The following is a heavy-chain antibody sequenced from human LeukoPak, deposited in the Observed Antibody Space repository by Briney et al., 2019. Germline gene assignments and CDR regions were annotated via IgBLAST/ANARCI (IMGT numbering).Heavy chain of an antibody. CDR1: GGSISSGGYY. D-gene: IGHD5-24*01. J-gene: IGHJ4*02. CDR3: ARSAYKMATIDY. CDR2: LYSSGST. V-gene: IGHV4-31*03. Sequence: SQTLSLTCTVSGGSISSGGYYWSWIRQHPGKGLEWIGYLYSSGSTYYNPPLKGRVTISVDTSNNQFSLKLSSVTAADTAVYYCARSAYKMATIDYWGQGTLVTVSS.